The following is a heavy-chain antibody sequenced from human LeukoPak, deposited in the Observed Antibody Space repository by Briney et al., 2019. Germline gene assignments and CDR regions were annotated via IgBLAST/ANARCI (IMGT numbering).Heavy chain of an antibody. CDR2: IYTSGST. D-gene: IGHD3-10*01. Sequence: PSETLSLTCTVSGGSISSGSYYWSWIRQPAGKGLEWIGRIYTSGSTNYNPSLKSRVTISVDTSKNQFSLKLSSVTAADTAVYYCAAESRKGGRITMVRGVILTFDYWGQGTLVTVSS. J-gene: IGHJ4*02. CDR3: AAESRKGGRITMVRGVILTFDY. V-gene: IGHV4-61*02. CDR1: GGSISSGSYY.